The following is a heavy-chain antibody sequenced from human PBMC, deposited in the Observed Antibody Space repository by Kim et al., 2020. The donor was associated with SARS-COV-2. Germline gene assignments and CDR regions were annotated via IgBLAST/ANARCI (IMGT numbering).Heavy chain of an antibody. Sequence: GGSLRLSCAASGFTFSSYGMHWVRQAPGKGLEWVAVISYDGSNKYYADSVKGRFTISRDNSKNTLYLQMNSLRAEDTAVYFRAKDDARWFYGMDVWGQGT. CDR3: AKDDARWFYGMDV. CDR1: GFTFSSYG. CDR2: ISYDGSNK. V-gene: IGHV3-30*18. D-gene: IGHD3-9*01. J-gene: IGHJ6*02.